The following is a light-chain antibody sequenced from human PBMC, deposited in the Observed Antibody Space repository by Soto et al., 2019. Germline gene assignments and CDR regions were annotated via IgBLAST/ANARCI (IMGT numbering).Light chain of an antibody. Sequence: DIKLTQSPSSLSASVGDRVTITCRATQRINNYFNWYQQKPGKAPKPLIYGASSLLSGVPSRFNGSGSGTDFTLTISSLQPEDFATYYCQQSFRTFGDTFGQGTKLEIK. V-gene: IGKV1-39*01. CDR2: GAS. CDR1: QRINNY. J-gene: IGKJ2*01. CDR3: QQSFRTFGDT.